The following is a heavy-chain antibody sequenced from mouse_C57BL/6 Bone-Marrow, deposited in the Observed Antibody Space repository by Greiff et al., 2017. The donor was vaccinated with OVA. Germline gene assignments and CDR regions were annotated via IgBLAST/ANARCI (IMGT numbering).Heavy chain of an antibody. Sequence: QVQLQQSGAELVRPGTSVKMSCKASGYTFTNYWIGWAKQRPGHGLEWIGDIYPGGGYTNYNEKFKGKATLPADKSSSTAYLQLSSLTSENSAIYDGAREWLPHYIDYWGQGTTLTVSS. CDR1: GYTFTNYW. CDR3: AREWLPHYIDY. D-gene: IGHD2-2*01. V-gene: IGHV1-63*01. CDR2: IYPGGGYT. J-gene: IGHJ2*01.